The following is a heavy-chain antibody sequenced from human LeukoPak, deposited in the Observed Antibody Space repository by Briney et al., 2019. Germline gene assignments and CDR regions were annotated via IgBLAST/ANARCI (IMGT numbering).Heavy chain of an antibody. CDR2: IWYDGSNK. V-gene: IGHV3-33*08. Sequence: GGSLRLSCAASGFTFRIYAMNWVRQAPGKGLEWVAVIWYDGSNKYYADSVKGRFTISRDNSKNTLYLQMNSLRAEDTAVYYCARDPRSSSWPRYYFDYWGQGTLVTVSS. J-gene: IGHJ4*02. D-gene: IGHD6-13*01. CDR3: ARDPRSSSWPRYYFDY. CDR1: GFTFRIYA.